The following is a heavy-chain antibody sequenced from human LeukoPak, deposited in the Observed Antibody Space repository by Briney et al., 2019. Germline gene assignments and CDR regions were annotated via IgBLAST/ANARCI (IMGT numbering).Heavy chain of an antibody. Sequence: AASVKVSCKASGGTFSSYAIRWVRQAPGQGLEWMGWISAYNGNTNYAQKLQGRVTMTTDTSTSTAYMELRSLRSDDTAVYYCARDHTPLRYFDWLLYSSCHQFDYWGQGTLVTVSS. CDR1: GGTFSSYA. CDR3: ARDHTPLRYFDWLLYSSCHQFDY. J-gene: IGHJ4*02. CDR2: ISAYNGNT. V-gene: IGHV1-18*01. D-gene: IGHD3-9*01.